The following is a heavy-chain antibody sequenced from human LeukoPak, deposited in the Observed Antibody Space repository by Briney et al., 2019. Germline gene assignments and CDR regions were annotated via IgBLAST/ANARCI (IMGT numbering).Heavy chain of an antibody. CDR3: AREVVVPAAGDYYYYMDV. V-gene: IGHV4-59*01. D-gene: IGHD2-2*01. CDR1: GGSISNYY. J-gene: IGHJ6*03. CDR2: IYYSGST. Sequence: SETLSLTCTVSGGSISNYYWSWIRQPPGKGLEWIGYIYYSGSTNYNPSLKSRVTISVDTSKNQFSLKLSSVTAADTAVYYCAREVVVPAAGDYYYYMDVWGKGTTVTVSS.